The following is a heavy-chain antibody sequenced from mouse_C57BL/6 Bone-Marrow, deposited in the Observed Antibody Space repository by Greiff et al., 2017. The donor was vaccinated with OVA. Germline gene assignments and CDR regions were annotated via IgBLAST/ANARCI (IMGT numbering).Heavy chain of an antibody. CDR1: GYAFSSSW. D-gene: IGHD1-1*01. CDR3: LYYYGSSRYYYAMDY. J-gene: IGHJ4*01. V-gene: IGHV1-82*01. CDR2: IYPGDGDT. Sequence: QVQLQQSGPELVKPGASVKISCKASGYAFSSSWMNWVKQRPGKGLEWIGRIYPGDGDTNYNGKFKGKATLTADKSSSTAYMQLSSLTSEDSAVYFCLYYYGSSRYYYAMDYWGQGTSVTVSS.